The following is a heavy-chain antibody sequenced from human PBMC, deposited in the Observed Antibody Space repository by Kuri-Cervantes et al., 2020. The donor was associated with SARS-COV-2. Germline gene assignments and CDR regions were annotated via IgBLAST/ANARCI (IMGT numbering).Heavy chain of an antibody. CDR3: AAADSTYWYSPEYFDY. Sequence: SVKVSCKASGGTFSSNAISWVRQAPGQGLEWTGRIIPIMGTEKFAQKFQGRVTISVDKSTTTAYMELSSLRSEDTAMYYCAAADSTYWYSPEYFDYWGQGTLVTVSS. CDR2: IIPIMGTE. D-gene: IGHD6-13*01. J-gene: IGHJ4*02. CDR1: GGTFSSNA. V-gene: IGHV1-69*04.